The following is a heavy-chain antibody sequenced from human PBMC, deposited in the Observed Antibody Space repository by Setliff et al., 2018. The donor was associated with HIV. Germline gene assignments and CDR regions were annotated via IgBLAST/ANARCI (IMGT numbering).Heavy chain of an antibody. Sequence: SVKVSCKASGGTFSTYAITWVRQAPGQGLEWMGGIIPVFGTANYAQTFQGRVTITADESTSTAYMELSGLRSEDTAVYYCATDRTQTGISMVRGRLTDPARYPLDYWGPGTLVTVSS. CDR2: IIPVFGTA. CDR1: GGTFSTYA. J-gene: IGHJ4*02. V-gene: IGHV1-69*13. D-gene: IGHD3-10*01. CDR3: ATDRTQTGISMVRGRLTDPARYPLDY.